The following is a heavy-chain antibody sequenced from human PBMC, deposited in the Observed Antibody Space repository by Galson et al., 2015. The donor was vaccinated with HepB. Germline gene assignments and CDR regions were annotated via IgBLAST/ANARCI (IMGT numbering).Heavy chain of an antibody. V-gene: IGHV1-18*01. CDR1: GYTFTSYG. J-gene: IGHJ4*02. D-gene: IGHD3-9*01. CDR2: ISAYNGNT. Sequence: SVKVSCRASGYTFTSYGISWVRQAPGQGLEWMGWISAYNGNTNYAQKLQGRVTMTTDTSTSTAYMELRSLRSDDTAVYYCARDSGDQTGYTTDYWGQGTLVTVSS. CDR3: ARDSGDQTGYTTDY.